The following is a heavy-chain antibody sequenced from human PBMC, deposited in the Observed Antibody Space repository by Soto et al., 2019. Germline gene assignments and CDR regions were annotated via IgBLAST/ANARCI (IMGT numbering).Heavy chain of an antibody. D-gene: IGHD1-1*01. CDR1: VFTFSRFS. CDR3: VRDGPNAHNDAHY. V-gene: IGHV3-30-3*01. J-gene: IGHJ4*02. Sequence: PGGSLRLSCVASVFTFSRFSMHWARHSPGKGLDWVAVVSHDGSTTYYADSARGRFTISRDISKNTLYLEMNSLRPEDTAVYYCVRDGPNAHNDAHYWGQATPVTVSS. CDR2: VSHDGSTT.